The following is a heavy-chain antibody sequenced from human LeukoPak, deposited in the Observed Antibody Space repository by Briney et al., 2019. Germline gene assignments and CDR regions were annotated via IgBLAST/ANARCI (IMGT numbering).Heavy chain of an antibody. CDR2: IYSGGST. J-gene: IGHJ4*02. CDR1: GFTVSSNY. D-gene: IGHD6-13*01. V-gene: IGHV3-66*04. CDR3: ARLQQGSWFSV. Sequence: GGSLRLSCAASGFTVSSNYMGWVRQAPGKGLEWVSVIYSGGSTYYADSVKGRFTISRDNSKNTLYLQMNSLRAEDTAVYYCARLQQGSWFSVWGQGTLVTVSS.